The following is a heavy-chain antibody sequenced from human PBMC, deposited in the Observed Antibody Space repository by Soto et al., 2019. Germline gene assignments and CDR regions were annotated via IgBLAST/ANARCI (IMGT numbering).Heavy chain of an antibody. D-gene: IGHD4-17*01. CDR1: GYTFTSYD. CDR3: ARGQYDYGDYGSDY. V-gene: IGHV1-8*01. Sequence: QVQLVQSGAEVKKPGASVKVSCKASGYTFTSYDINWVRQATGQGLEWMGWMNPNSGNTGFAQKFQGRVTMTRNTSISTAYMELSSLRSEDTAVYYCARGQYDYGDYGSDYWGQGTLVTVSS. J-gene: IGHJ4*02. CDR2: MNPNSGNT.